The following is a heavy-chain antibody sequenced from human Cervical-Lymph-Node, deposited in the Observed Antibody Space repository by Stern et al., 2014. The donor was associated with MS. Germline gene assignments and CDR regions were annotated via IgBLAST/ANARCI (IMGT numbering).Heavy chain of an antibody. V-gene: IGHV1-2*02. CDR1: AYTITDYY. Sequence: QEKLGQSGAEVKKPGASVKVSCKASAYTITDYYTHWVRQAPGHGLERLGWINPNSGGTYSAQKFQGRLTMTRDTSISTAYMELSSLRSDDTAVYYCARGGGYSYSTLDYWGQGTQVTVSS. J-gene: IGHJ4*02. CDR2: INPNSGGT. D-gene: IGHD3-10*01. CDR3: ARGGGYSYSTLDY.